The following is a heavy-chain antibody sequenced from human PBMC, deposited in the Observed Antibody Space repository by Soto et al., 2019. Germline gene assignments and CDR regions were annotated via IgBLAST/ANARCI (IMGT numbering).Heavy chain of an antibody. CDR3: ARKDYYGSGIYYFDY. CDR2: INAANGDT. V-gene: IGHV1-3*01. D-gene: IGHD3-10*01. J-gene: IGHJ4*02. Sequence: ASVKVSCKASGYTLNKYPMHWVRQAPGQGLEWMGWINAANGDTGYSQKFQGRVTLTRDTSASTAYMELSSLRSEDTAVYYCARKDYYGSGIYYFDYWGQGTLVTVSS. CDR1: GYTLNKYP.